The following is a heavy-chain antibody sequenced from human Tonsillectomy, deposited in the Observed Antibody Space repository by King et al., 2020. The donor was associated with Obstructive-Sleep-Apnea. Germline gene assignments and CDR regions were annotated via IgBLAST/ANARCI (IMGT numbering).Heavy chain of an antibody. J-gene: IGHJ6*02. CDR2: VRYDGNNK. CDR1: GFTFSNFG. CDR3: AKEPVDTAMVRTFYYGLDV. V-gene: IGHV3-30*02. Sequence: VQLVESGGGVVQPGRPLRLSCAASGFTFSNFGMHWVRQAPGKGLEWVAFVRYDGNNKYYADSVKGRLTISRDNSKNTLYLQMNSLRAEDTAVYYCAKEPVDTAMVRTFYYGLDVWGQGTTVTVSS. D-gene: IGHD5-18*01.